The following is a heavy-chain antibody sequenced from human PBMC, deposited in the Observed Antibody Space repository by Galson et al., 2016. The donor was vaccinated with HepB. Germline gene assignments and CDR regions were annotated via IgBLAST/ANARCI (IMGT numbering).Heavy chain of an antibody. CDR2: IGAYNGNT. Sequence: SVKVSCKAYGNYFTTYGFTWVRQAPGQGLEWMGWIGAYNGNTHSAQKFQDRVTLTRNTFTTTVYLELRSLKLDDTAVYYCAAHSGTNSWGRKALDYWGQGIPVTVSS. CDR3: AAHSGTNSWGRKALDY. V-gene: IGHV1-18*01. J-gene: IGHJ4*02. D-gene: IGHD1-26*01. CDR1: GNYFTTYG.